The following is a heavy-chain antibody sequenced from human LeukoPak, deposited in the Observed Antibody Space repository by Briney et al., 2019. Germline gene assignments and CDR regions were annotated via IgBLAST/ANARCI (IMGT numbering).Heavy chain of an antibody. CDR1: GYTFTSYG. Sequence: ASVKVSCKASGYTFTSYGISWVRQAPGQELEWLGWISAYNGNTNYAQKLQGRVTMTTDTSTSTAYMELRSLRSDDTAVYYCAKSGWPIFHNWFDPWGQGTLVTVSS. J-gene: IGHJ5*02. CDR3: AKSGWPIFHNWFDP. D-gene: IGHD6-19*01. CDR2: ISAYNGNT. V-gene: IGHV1-18*01.